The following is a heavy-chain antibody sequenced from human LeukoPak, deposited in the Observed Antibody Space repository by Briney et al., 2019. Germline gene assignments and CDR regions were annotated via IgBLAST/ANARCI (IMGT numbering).Heavy chain of an antibody. Sequence: ASVKVPCKASGYTFTSYDINWVRQATGQGLERMGWMNPNSGNTGYAQKFQGRVTMTRNTSISTAYMELSSLRSEDTAVYYCARGVRSRVLWFGGVNWFDPWGQGTLVTVSS. D-gene: IGHD3-10*01. CDR2: MNPNSGNT. V-gene: IGHV1-8*01. J-gene: IGHJ5*02. CDR1: GYTFTSYD. CDR3: ARGVRSRVLWFGGVNWFDP.